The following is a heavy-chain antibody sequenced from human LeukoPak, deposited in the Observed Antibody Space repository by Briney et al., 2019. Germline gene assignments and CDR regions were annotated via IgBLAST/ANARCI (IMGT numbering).Heavy chain of an antibody. CDR3: ARGGRQLENPYDFDY. CDR2: IYYSGST. CDR1: GGSISSNSYY. J-gene: IGHJ4*02. V-gene: IGHV4-39*07. Sequence: TSETLSLTCTVSGGSISSNSYYWGWIRQPPGRGLEWIGNIYYSGSTYYNPSLKSRVTISVDTSKNQFSLKLSSVTAADTAVYYCARGGRQLENPYDFDYWGQGTLVTVSS. D-gene: IGHD6-6*01.